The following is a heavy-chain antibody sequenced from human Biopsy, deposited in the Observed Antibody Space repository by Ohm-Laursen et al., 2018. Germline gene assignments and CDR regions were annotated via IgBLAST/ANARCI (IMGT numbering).Heavy chain of an antibody. J-gene: IGHJ2*01. CDR1: RGSINSYY. Sequence: SDTLSLTCTVSRGSINSYYWSWIRQPPGKALEGIGYIYFTGRTSYNPSLKSRVTMSVNTSKKQFSLRLSSVTAADTAVYYCASAGYNPDWNFDLWGRGTRVTVSS. V-gene: IGHV4-59*07. CDR3: ASAGYNPDWNFDL. CDR2: IYFTGRT. D-gene: IGHD5-24*01.